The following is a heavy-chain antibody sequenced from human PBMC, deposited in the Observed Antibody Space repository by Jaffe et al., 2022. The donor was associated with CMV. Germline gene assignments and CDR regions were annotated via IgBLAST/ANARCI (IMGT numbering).Heavy chain of an antibody. Sequence: QLQLQESGPGLVKPSETLSLTCTVSGGSISSSSYYWGWIRQPPGKGLEWIGSIYYSGSTYYNPSLKSRVTISVDTSKNQFSLKLSSVTAADTAVYYCASRAIEEDRNRYSSSGWFDPWGQGTLVTVSS. V-gene: IGHV4-39*01. CDR1: GGSISSSSYY. D-gene: IGHD6-13*01. CDR3: ASRAIEEDRNRYSSSGWFDP. J-gene: IGHJ5*02. CDR2: IYYSGST.